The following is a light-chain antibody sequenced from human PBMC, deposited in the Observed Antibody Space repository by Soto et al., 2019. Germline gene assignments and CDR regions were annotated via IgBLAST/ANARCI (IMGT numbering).Light chain of an antibody. Sequence: QSVLTQPRSVSGSPGQSVTISCTGTSSDIGDSNYVSWYQQHPGKAPKLLIYDVTRRPSGVPDRFSGSKSGNTASLTISGLQAEDEADYFCCSYAGSYTLVFGGGTKVTVL. CDR3: CSYAGSYTLV. CDR1: SSDIGDSNY. CDR2: DVT. J-gene: IGLJ2*01. V-gene: IGLV2-11*01.